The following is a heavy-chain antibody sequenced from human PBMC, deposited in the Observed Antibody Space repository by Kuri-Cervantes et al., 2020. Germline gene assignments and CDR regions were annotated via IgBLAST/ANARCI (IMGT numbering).Heavy chain of an antibody. V-gene: IGHV5-51*01. D-gene: IGHD5-18*01. CDR3: ARRQLWLDY. CDR1: GYSFTSYW. CDR2: TYPGDSTI. Sequence: GESLKISCKGSGYSFTSYWIGWVRQMPGKGLEWMGITYPGDSTIRYSPSFEGQVTISVDKSVNTAYLQWRSLKASDTAMYYCARRQLWLDYWGQGTLVTVSS. J-gene: IGHJ4*02.